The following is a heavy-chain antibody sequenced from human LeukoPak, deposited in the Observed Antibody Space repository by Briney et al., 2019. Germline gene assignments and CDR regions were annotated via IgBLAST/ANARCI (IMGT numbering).Heavy chain of an antibody. D-gene: IGHD2-2*02. Sequence: AGGSLRLSCAASGFTFSDYYMSWIRHAPGKGLELVSYISTTSSYTDYADSVRGRFTISRDNAKNLLYLQMNSLRPEDTAVYYCARDWYCSSSICYTDRNWFDPWGQGTLVTVSS. CDR1: GFTFSDYY. CDR2: ISTTSSYT. V-gene: IGHV3-11*05. CDR3: ARDWYCSSSICYTDRNWFDP. J-gene: IGHJ5*02.